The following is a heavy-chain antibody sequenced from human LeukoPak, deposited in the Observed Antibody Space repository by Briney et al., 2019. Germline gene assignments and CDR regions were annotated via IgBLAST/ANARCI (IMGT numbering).Heavy chain of an antibody. V-gene: IGHV3-7*01. D-gene: IGHD5-12*01. CDR2: IKQDGSEK. CDR3: ARDQGGYEYYFDY. Sequence: GSLRLSCAASGFTFSSYWMSWVRQAPGKGLEWVANIKQDGSEKYYVDSVKGRFTISRDNAKNSLYLQMNSLRAEDTAVYYCARDQGGYEYYFDYWGQGTLVTVSS. J-gene: IGHJ4*02. CDR1: GFTFSSYW.